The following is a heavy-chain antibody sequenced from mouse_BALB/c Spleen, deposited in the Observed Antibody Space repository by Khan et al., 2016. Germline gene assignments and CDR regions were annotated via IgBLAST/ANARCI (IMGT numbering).Heavy chain of an antibody. CDR1: GYAFTTYL. CDR3: ARKNKAYESNYYTMDY. J-gene: IGHJ4*01. CDR2: INPGSGGT. Sequence: VQLQESGAELVRPGTSVKVSCKASGYAFTTYLIEWIKQRPGQGLEWIGVINPGSGGTNYNKKFKGKATLTADKSSSTAYMQLSSLTTDDSAVYFCARKNKAYESNYYTMDYWGQGTSVTVSS. V-gene: IGHV1-54*01. D-gene: IGHD2-5*01.